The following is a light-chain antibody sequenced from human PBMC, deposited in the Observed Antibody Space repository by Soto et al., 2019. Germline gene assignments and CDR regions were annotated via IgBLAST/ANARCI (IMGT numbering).Light chain of an antibody. V-gene: IGLV1-40*01. CDR1: SSNIGAGYD. CDR3: AAWDDSLSGHYV. J-gene: IGLJ1*01. CDR2: GND. Sequence: QSALTQPPSVSGAPGQRVTISCTGSSSNIGAGYDVHWYQQLPGTAPKLLIYGNDQRPSGVPDRFSGSKSDTSASLAISGLRPEDEADYYCAAWDDSLSGHYVFGTGTKVTVL.